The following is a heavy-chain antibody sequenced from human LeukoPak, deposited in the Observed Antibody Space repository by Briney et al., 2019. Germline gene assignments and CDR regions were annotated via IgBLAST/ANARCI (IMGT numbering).Heavy chain of an antibody. V-gene: IGHV3-15*01. J-gene: IGHJ5*02. CDR3: TSHAAFDP. CDR1: GFTFNNAW. Sequence: GGSLRLSCAASGFTFNNAWMNWVRQAPGKGLEWVGRIKSKSVDGTTDYAAPVKGRFTISRDDSKNTVYLQMNSLKIEDTAVYYCTSHAAFDPWGQGTLVTVSS. CDR2: IKSKSVDGTT.